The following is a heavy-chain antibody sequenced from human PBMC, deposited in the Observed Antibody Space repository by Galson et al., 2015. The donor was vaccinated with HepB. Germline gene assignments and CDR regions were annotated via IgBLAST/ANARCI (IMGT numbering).Heavy chain of an antibody. V-gene: IGHV1-69*13. Sequence: SVKVSCKASGGTFSSCAISWVRQAPGQGLEWMGGIIPIFGTANYAQKFQGRVTITADESTSTAYMELSSLRSEDTAVYYCARSNIIAAAVTDYYYYYMDVWGKGTTVTVSS. D-gene: IGHD6-13*01. J-gene: IGHJ6*03. CDR1: GGTFSSCA. CDR3: ARSNIIAAAVTDYYYYYMDV. CDR2: IIPIFGTA.